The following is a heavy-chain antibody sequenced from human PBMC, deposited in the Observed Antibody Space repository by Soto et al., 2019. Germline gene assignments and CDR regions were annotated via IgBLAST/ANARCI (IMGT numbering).Heavy chain of an antibody. CDR2: IFHSGST. V-gene: IGHV4-4*02. J-gene: IGHJ4*02. Sequence: QVHLQESGPGLVKPSGTLSLTCAVSGASVISTNWWSWVRQPPGKGLEWIGEIFHSGSTNYNPSLKSRVTISLDKSKNQFSLNLTSVTAADTAIYYCARDMFYYDSNYYYFRGPFDYWGQGTLFTVSS. CDR1: GASVISTNW. D-gene: IGHD3-22*01. CDR3: ARDMFYYDSNYYYFRGPFDY.